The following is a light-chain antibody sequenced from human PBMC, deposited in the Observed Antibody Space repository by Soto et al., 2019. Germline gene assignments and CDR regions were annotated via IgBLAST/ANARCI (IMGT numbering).Light chain of an antibody. CDR2: DAS. CDR3: QQYNNWPPIT. Sequence: TQSPATLSLSPGERATLSCTASMNVNSYLAWYQTKPGQAPRLLIYDASNRAAGIPARFSGSGSGTEFTLTISSLQSEDFAVYYCQQYNNWPPITFGQGTRLEIK. J-gene: IGKJ5*01. CDR1: MNVNSY. V-gene: IGKV3D-15*01.